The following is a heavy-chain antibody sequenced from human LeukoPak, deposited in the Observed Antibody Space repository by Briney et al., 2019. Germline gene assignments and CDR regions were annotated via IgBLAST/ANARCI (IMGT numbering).Heavy chain of an antibody. J-gene: IGHJ4*02. CDR2: KKQDGSEK. CDR1: GFTFSSYW. Sequence: GGSLRLSCAASGFTFSSYWMSWVRQAPGKGLEWVANKKQDGSEKYYVDSVKGRFTISRDNAKNSLYLQMNSLRAEDTAVYYCARAQYYYDTSGYDYWGQGTLVTVSS. D-gene: IGHD3-22*01. CDR3: ARAQYYYDTSGYDY. V-gene: IGHV3-7*01.